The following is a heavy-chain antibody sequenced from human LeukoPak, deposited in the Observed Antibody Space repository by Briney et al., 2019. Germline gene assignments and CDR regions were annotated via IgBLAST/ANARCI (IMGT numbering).Heavy chain of an antibody. J-gene: IGHJ4*02. CDR1: GFTFSSYE. V-gene: IGHV3-48*03. Sequence: GGSLRLSCAASGFTFSSYEMNWVRQAPGKGLEWVSYISSSGSTIYYADSVKGRFTISRDNAKNSLYPQMNSLRAEDTAIYYCARIMVATTREAFDYWGQGTRVTVSS. D-gene: IGHD5-12*01. CDR2: ISSSGSTI. CDR3: ARIMVATTREAFDY.